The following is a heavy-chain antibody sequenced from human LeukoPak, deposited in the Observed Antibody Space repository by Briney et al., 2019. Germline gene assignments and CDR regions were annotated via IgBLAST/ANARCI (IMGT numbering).Heavy chain of an antibody. Sequence: SETLSLTCTVSGGSIGSYYWSWIRQPPGKGLEWIGYIYYSGGTNYNPSLKSRVTISVDTSKNQFSLKLSSVTAADTAVYYCARHVHGYSPFDYWGQGTLVTVSS. CDR1: GGSIGSYY. CDR2: IYYSGGT. V-gene: IGHV4-59*08. J-gene: IGHJ4*02. D-gene: IGHD5-24*01. CDR3: ARHVHGYSPFDY.